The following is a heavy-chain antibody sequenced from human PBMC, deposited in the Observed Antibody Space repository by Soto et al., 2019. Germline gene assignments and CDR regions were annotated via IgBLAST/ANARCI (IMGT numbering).Heavy chain of an antibody. CDR1: GFTFSSYD. CDR3: ARGRSSSWYGLTGYYYGMDV. D-gene: IGHD6-13*01. J-gene: IGHJ6*02. V-gene: IGHV3-13*05. CDR2: IGTAGDP. Sequence: QTGGSLRLSCAASGFTFSSYDMHWVRQATGKGLEWVSAIGTAGDPYYPGSVKGRFTISRENAKNSLYLQMNSLRAGDTAVYYCARGRSSSWYGLTGYYYGMDVWGQGTTVTVSS.